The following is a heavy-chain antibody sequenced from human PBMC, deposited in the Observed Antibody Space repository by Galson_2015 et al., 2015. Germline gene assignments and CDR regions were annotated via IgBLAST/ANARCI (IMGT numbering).Heavy chain of an antibody. CDR3: ASRGFLAS. CDR2: INEDGSEK. J-gene: IGHJ4*02. CDR1: GFRFSSYY. Sequence: SLRLSCAASGFRFSSYYMSWVRQAPGKGLEWVANINEDGSEKHYVDSVKGRFTISRDNAKNSLYLQMDSLRAEDTAMYYCASRGFLASWGRGTLVTVSS. V-gene: IGHV3-7*03.